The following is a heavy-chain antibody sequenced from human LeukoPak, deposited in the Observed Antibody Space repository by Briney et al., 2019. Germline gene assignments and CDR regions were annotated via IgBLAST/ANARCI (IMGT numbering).Heavy chain of an antibody. J-gene: IGHJ5*02. CDR1: GFTFTSYD. D-gene: IGHD2-15*01. Sequence: GASVKASCKASGFTFTSYDINWVRQASGQGLEWMGWMNPNNGNTGYAQKFQGRVTMTRDTSISTAYMELRDLRSEDTAVYYCVRDGVGVAISVNYWFDPWGQGTLVTVSS. CDR3: VRDGVGVAISVNYWFDP. V-gene: IGHV1-8*01. CDR2: MNPNNGNT.